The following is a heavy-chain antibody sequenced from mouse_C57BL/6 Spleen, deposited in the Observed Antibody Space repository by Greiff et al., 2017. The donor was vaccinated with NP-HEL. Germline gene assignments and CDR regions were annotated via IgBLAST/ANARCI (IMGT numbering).Heavy chain of an antibody. D-gene: IGHD2-1*01. CDR2: IYPRSGNT. CDR3: ARSFYLKAMDY. J-gene: IGHJ4*01. Sequence: QVQLQQSGAELARPGASVKLSCKASGYTFTSYGISWVKQRTGQGLEWIGEIYPRSGNTYYNEKFKGKATLTVDTSSSTAYMQLSSLTSEDSAVYYCARSFYLKAMDYWGQGTSVTVSS. CDR1: GYTFTSYG. V-gene: IGHV1-81*01.